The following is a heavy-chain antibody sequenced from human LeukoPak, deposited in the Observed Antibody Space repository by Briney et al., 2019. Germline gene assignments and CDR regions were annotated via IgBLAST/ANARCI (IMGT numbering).Heavy chain of an antibody. D-gene: IGHD6-19*01. CDR2: IYRGGST. CDR3: ARSRLDAFDI. Sequence: TGGSLRLSCAASGFTVSSNYMSWVRQAPGKGLEWVSVIYRGGSTYYADFVKGRFTISRDNSKNTLFLQMNDLTVEDTAMFYCARSRLDAFDIWGQGTMVTVSS. V-gene: IGHV3-53*01. J-gene: IGHJ3*02. CDR1: GFTVSSNY.